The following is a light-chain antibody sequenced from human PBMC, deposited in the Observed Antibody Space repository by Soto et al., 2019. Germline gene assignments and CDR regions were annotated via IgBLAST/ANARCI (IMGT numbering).Light chain of an antibody. CDR2: AAS. Sequence: DIQMTQAQSSLSASVRDRVTITCRASQTISTHLNWYQPKPGKAPKLLIYAASTLQSGVPSRFSGSGSGTDFTLTINSLQPEDFATYYCQQSLTIPYTFGQGTKLEIK. V-gene: IGKV1-39*01. CDR3: QQSLTIPYT. CDR1: QTISTH. J-gene: IGKJ2*01.